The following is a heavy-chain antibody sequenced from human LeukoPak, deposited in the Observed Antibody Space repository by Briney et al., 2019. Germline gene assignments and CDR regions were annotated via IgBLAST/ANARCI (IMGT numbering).Heavy chain of an antibody. J-gene: IGHJ4*02. Sequence: GGSLRLSCAASGFNFSPHTMNWVRQAPGKGLEWVSSISSTSISINYADSVRGRFSVSRDNARNSLYLQMNSLRVEDTAVYYCAKETLYYYFDYWGQGTLVTVSS. D-gene: IGHD1-26*01. CDR3: AKETLYYYFDY. CDR1: GFNFSPHT. V-gene: IGHV3-21*01. CDR2: ISSTSISI.